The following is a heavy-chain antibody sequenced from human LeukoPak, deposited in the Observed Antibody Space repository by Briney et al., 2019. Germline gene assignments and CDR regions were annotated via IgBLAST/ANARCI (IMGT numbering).Heavy chain of an antibody. D-gene: IGHD2-15*01. Sequence: PGGSLRLSCAASGFSFRTFGMHWVRQAPGTGLEWVANINPAGSETYYVDPVKGRFSISRDNAKNLVYLQMNSLRAEDTAVYHCARFGYVAAVDVWGQGTPVTVSS. CDR2: INPAGSET. CDR1: GFSFRTFG. V-gene: IGHV3-7*01. J-gene: IGHJ4*02. CDR3: ARFGYVAAVDV.